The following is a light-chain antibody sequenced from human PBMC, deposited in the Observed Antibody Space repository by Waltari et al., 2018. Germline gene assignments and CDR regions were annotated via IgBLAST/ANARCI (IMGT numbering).Light chain of an antibody. CDR3: SAYTKSTTRYWV. CDR2: DLN. V-gene: IGLV2-14*03. CDR1: RRDVGSFDL. J-gene: IGLJ3*02. Sequence: QSALTQPASVSGSPGQSLTISCPGTRRDVGSFDLVSRYQHNPGKAPKLSIYDLNNRPSGVSHRFSGSKSGNTASLTISGLQAEDEANYFCSAYTKSTTRYWVFGGGTKVTVL.